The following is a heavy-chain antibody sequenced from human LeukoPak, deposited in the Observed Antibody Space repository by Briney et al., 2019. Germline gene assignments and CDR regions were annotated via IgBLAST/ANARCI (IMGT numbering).Heavy chain of an antibody. CDR1: GGSISSGGYY. CDR3: ARDPGQPPGDGPGYMDV. D-gene: IGHD7-27*01. Sequence: PQTLSLTCTVSGGSISSGGYYWSWIRQHPGKGLEWIGYIYYSGSTYYNPSLKSRVTISVDTSKNQFSLKLSSVTAADTAVYYCARDPGQPPGDGPGYMDVWGKGTTVTVSS. J-gene: IGHJ6*03. CDR2: IYYSGST. V-gene: IGHV4-31*03.